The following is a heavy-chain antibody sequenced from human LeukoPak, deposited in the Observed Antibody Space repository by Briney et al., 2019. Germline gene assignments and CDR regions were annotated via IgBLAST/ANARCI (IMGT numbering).Heavy chain of an antibody. CDR2: ISAYNGNT. CDR1: GYTFTSYG. CDR3: ARGIYYDSSGYSLLPDY. J-gene: IGHJ4*02. V-gene: IGHV1-18*01. Sequence: ASVKVSCKASGYTFTSYGISWVRQAPGQGRKWMGWISAYNGNTYYAQKLQGRVTMTTDTSTSTAYMELWSLRSDDTAVYYCARGIYYDSSGYSLLPDYWGQGTLVTVSS. D-gene: IGHD3-22*01.